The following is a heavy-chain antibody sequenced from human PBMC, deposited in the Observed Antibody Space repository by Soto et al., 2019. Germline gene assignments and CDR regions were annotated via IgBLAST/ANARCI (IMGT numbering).Heavy chain of an antibody. CDR2: ISVYNGNT. V-gene: IGHV1-18*01. D-gene: IGHD3-10*01. J-gene: IGHJ4*02. CDR1: GYTFTSYG. Sequence: ASVKVSCKGSGYTFTSYGISWVRQAPGQGLEWMGWISVYNGNTKYVQKLQGRVTMTTDTSTSTAYMELRSLSSDDTAVYYCARDGLWLGELGYYFDYWGQGTLVTVSS. CDR3: ARDGLWLGELGYYFDY.